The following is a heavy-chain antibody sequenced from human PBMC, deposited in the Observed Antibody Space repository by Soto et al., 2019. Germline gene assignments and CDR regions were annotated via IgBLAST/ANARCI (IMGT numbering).Heavy chain of an antibody. CDR2: ISYDGSNK. CDR3: AKDEKTL. CDR1: GFTFSSYG. J-gene: IGHJ4*02. Sequence: QVQLVESGGGVVQPGRSLRLSCAASGFTFSSYGMHWVRQAPGKGLEWVAVISYDGSNKYYADSVKGRFTISRDNSKNSLYLQMNSMRAEDTAVYYCAKDEKTLWGQGTLVTVSS. V-gene: IGHV3-30*18.